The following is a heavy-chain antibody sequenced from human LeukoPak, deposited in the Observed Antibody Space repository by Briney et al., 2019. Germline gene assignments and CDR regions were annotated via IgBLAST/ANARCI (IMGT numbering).Heavy chain of an antibody. V-gene: IGHV3-74*01. CDR3: AREYHGGNPG. CDR2: INSDGSTT. CDR1: GFTFSSYW. D-gene: IGHD4-23*01. Sequence: GGSLRLSCAASGFTFSSYWMLCVREAPGEGVVWVSRINSDGSTTSYADSVKGRFTITRDNAKNTLYLQMSSLRTEDTTVYYCAREYHGGNPGWGQGNLVTVSS. J-gene: IGHJ4*02.